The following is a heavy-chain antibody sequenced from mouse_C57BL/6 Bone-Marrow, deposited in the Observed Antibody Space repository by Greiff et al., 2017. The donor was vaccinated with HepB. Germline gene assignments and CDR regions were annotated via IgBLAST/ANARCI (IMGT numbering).Heavy chain of an antibody. CDR1: GFTFSDYY. D-gene: IGHD2-12*01. CDR3: AGYSAYYYAMDY. Sequence: EVKLMESGGGLVQPGGSLKLSCAASGFTFSDYYMYWVRQTPEKRLEWVAYISNGGGSTYYPDTVKGRFTISRDNAKNTLYLQMSRLKSEDTAMYYCAGYSAYYYAMDYWGQGTSVTVSS. V-gene: IGHV5-12*01. J-gene: IGHJ4*01. CDR2: ISNGGGST.